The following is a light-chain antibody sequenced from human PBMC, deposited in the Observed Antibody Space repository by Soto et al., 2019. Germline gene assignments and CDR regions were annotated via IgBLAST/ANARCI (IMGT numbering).Light chain of an antibody. V-gene: IGLV1-47*01. CDR3: ATWEDNLTARV. J-gene: IGLJ3*02. CDR1: SSNIGSNY. CDR2: RNN. Sequence: QSVLTQPPSVSAAPGQKVTISCSGSSSNIGSNYVYWFQQLPGAAPKLLIYRNNQRPSGVPDRFSGSKSGTSASLAISGLRSEDEADYYCATWEDNLTARVFGGGTKLTVL.